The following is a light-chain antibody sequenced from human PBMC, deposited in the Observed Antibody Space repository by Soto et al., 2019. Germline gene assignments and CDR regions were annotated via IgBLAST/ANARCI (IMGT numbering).Light chain of an antibody. CDR3: QQYKSRRT. CDR2: DAS. Sequence: DIQMTQSPSTLSASVGDRVTITCRASQDINDLLAWYQQKPGNAPKFLIYDASTLQSGVPSRFSGSGSGTEFTLTITSLHPDDFATYYCQQYKSRRTFGQGTKVDIK. V-gene: IGKV1-5*01. CDR1: QDINDL. J-gene: IGKJ1*01.